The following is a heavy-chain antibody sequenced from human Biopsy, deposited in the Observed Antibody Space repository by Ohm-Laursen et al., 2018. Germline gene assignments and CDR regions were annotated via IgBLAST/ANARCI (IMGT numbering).Heavy chain of an antibody. J-gene: IGHJ6*02. V-gene: IGHV4-34*01. CDR2: INHSGRT. CDR3: VRGVDYYDPYHYYALDV. CDR1: GESFNGYY. Sequence: SDTLSLTWAVYGESFNGYYWSWIRQTPGKGLEWTGEINHSGRTNYNPSLKSRVTISVDTSKNQFSLKVRSVTAADTAVYYCVRGVDYYDPYHYYALDVWGQGTTVTVSS. D-gene: IGHD3-22*01.